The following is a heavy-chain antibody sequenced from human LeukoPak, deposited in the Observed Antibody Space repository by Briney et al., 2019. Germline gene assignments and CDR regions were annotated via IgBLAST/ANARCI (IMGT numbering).Heavy chain of an antibody. CDR3: AKVAARRDYEAYFEY. CDR2: IRGSGGST. J-gene: IGHJ4*01. CDR1: GITLSNYG. D-gene: IGHD5-24*01. V-gene: IGHV3-23*01. Sequence: GGSLRLSCAVSGITLSNYGMSWVRQAPGKGLEWVAGIRGSGGSTNYADSVKGRFSISRDNPKSMLFLEMSSLRADDTAVYYCAKVAARRDYEAYFEYWGHGTQVAVSS.